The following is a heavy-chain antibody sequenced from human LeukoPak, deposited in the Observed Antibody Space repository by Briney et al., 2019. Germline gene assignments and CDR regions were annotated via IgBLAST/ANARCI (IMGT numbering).Heavy chain of an antibody. CDR1: GFTFSSYA. Sequence: GGSLRLSCAASGFTFSSYAMSWVRQAPGKGLEWVSAISGSGGSTYYADSVKGRFTISRDNSKNTLYLQMNSLRAEDTAVYYFAKVNSPPRYYDFWSGYYFDYWGQGTLVTVSS. V-gene: IGHV3-23*01. J-gene: IGHJ4*02. CDR3: AKVNSPPRYYDFWSGYYFDY. D-gene: IGHD3-3*01. CDR2: ISGSGGST.